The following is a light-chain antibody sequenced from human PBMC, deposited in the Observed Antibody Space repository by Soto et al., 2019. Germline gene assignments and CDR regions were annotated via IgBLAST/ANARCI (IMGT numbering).Light chain of an antibody. CDR1: QDIDNY. CDR3: QHYDRLPPYT. Sequence: DIQMTQSPSSLSASVGDTVTITCQASQDIDNYLNWYQHKPGQAPKLLIYDASYLETGVTSRFSGRGSGTHFTFTISSLRPEDTATYNCQHYDRLPPYTFGQGTKLE. J-gene: IGKJ2*01. V-gene: IGKV1-33*01. CDR2: DAS.